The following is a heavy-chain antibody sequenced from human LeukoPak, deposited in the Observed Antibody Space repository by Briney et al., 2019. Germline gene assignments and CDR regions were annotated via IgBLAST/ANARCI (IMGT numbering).Heavy chain of an antibody. CDR3: AKPHDPRDSYLDY. V-gene: IGHV3-23*01. CDR1: GFTFSSYA. J-gene: IGHJ4*02. CDR2: ISGSGGST. Sequence: GGSLRLSCAASGFTFSSYAMSWVRQAPGKGLEWVSAISGSGGSTYYADSVKGRFTISRDNSKNTLYLQMNSLRVEDTALYYCAKPHDPRDSYLDYWGQGTLVTVSS. D-gene: IGHD5-24*01.